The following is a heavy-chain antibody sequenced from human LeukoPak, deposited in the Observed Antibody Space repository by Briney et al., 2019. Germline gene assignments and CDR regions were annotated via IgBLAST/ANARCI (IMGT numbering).Heavy chain of an antibody. CDR2: ISASGSRT. CDR1: GFIFNNYA. D-gene: IGHD2-15*01. V-gene: IGHV3-23*01. J-gene: IGHJ6*02. Sequence: GGSLRLSCAASGFIFNNYAIAWVRRGPGKGLEWVSGISASGSRTYYADSVKGRFTISRDNSKNTLFLQMNSLRAEDTAVYYCAKAQGSCGGDTCQYAVDVWGQGTTVTVSS. CDR3: AKAQGSCGGDTCQYAVDV.